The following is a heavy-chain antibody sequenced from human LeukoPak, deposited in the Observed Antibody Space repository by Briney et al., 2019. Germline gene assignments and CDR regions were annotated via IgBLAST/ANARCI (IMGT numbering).Heavy chain of an antibody. D-gene: IGHD3-9*01. J-gene: IGHJ4*02. V-gene: IGHV3-21*01. CDR2: ISSSSSYI. CDR3: ARANFDWFFDY. CDR1: GFTFSSYS. Sequence: GGSLRLSCAASGFTFSSYSMNWVRQAPGKGLEWVSSISSSSSYIYYADSVKGRFTISRDNAKNSLYLQMNSLRAEGTAVYYCARANFDWFFDYWGQGTLVTVSS.